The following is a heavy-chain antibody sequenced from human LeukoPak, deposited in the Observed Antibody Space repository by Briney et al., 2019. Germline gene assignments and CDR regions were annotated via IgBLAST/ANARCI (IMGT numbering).Heavy chain of an antibody. D-gene: IGHD3-22*01. CDR2: ISSTGGTT. J-gene: IGHJ4*02. Sequence: PGGSLRLSCAASGITFSSYGMSWVRQAPGKGLEWVSSISSTGGTTYYADSVKGRFTISRDNSKNTLYLQMNSLRAEDTAVYYCAKGPGKHYYDSSDQLFDYWGQGTLVTVSS. CDR1: GITFSSYG. V-gene: IGHV3-23*01. CDR3: AKGPGKHYYDSSDQLFDY.